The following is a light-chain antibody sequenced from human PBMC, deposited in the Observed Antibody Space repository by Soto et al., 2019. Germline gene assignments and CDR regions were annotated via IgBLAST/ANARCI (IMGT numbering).Light chain of an antibody. V-gene: IGKV1-39*01. CDR2: AAS. CDR3: QQSHSTPRT. J-gene: IGKJ1*01. Sequence: DIQMTQSPSPLSASVGDRVTITCRASQSISSNLNWYQQKPGRAPDLLIYAASSLHSGVPSRFSGSASGTDFTLNISSLQPEDSATYYCQQSHSTPRTFGQGTKVEIK. CDR1: QSISSN.